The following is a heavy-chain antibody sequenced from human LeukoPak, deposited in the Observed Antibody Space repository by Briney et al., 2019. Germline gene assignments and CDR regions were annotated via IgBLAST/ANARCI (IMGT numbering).Heavy chain of an antibody. J-gene: IGHJ3*02. D-gene: IGHD4-17*01. CDR1: GFTFSSFA. Sequence: GGSLRLSCAASGFTFSSFALSWVRQAPGKGLEWVSAVSGSGGPTYYADSVKGRFTISRDNSKNTLYLQMNSLRAEDTAVYYCANTLTTVVIPGAFDIWGQGTMVTVSS. CDR2: VSGSGGPT. CDR3: ANTLTTVVIPGAFDI. V-gene: IGHV3-23*01.